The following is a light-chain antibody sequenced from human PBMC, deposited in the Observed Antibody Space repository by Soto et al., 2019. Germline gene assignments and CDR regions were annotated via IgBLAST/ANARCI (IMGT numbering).Light chain of an antibody. Sequence: DIHMTQSPSSLSASVGDRVTITCRASQSISSYLNWYQQKPGKAPKLLIYAASSLQSGVTSRFSGSGSGTDFTHTISSLQPEECATYYSQQSYSTPYAVGQGNKLQLK. CDR2: AAS. J-gene: IGKJ2*01. V-gene: IGKV1-39*01. CDR1: QSISSY. CDR3: QQSYSTPYA.